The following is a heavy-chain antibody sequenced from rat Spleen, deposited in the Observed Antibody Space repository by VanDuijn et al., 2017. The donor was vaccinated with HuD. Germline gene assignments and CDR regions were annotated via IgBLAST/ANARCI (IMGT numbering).Heavy chain of an antibody. V-gene: IGHV5-29*01. D-gene: IGHD4-3*01. J-gene: IGHJ4*01. CDR2: INYDGRST. CDR3: ARHGRGERTYYYVMDA. Sequence: PTKGLEWVATINYDGRSTFYRDSVRARFTISRDNAKSILYLQMDSLKSEDTATYYCARHGRGERTYYYVMDAWGQGASVTVSS.